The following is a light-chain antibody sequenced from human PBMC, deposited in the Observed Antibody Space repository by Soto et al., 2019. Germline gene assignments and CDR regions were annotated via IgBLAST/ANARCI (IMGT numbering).Light chain of an antibody. V-gene: IGKV3-11*01. CDR1: QSVSTY. CDR2: DAS. CDR3: QQYFDVPFT. J-gene: IGKJ4*01. Sequence: IVLTQSPGTLSLSPGERATLSCRASQSVSTYLAWYQQKGGQAPRLLIYDASSRATGIPARFSGSGSGTDFTLTISSLEAEDVAFYWCQQYFDVPFTFGGGTKVDIK.